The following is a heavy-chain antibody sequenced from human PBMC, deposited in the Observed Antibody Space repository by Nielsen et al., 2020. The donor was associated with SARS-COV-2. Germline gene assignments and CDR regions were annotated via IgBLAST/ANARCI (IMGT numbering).Heavy chain of an antibody. CDR3: EVGGYYWGYYHYGLDF. V-gene: IGHV3-7*05. CDR2: IKQDGNER. Sequence: GESLKISCVASGFNFSSYWMNWVRQTPGKGLEWVANIKQDGNERYYVDSVKGRFTISRDNAKNSVYLQMNSLRAEDTAVYYCEVGGYYWGYYHYGLDFWGQGTTVTVS. J-gene: IGHJ6*02. D-gene: IGHD3-22*01. CDR1: GFNFSSYW.